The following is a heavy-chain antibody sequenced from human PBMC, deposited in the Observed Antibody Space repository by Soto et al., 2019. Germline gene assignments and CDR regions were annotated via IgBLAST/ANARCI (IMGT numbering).Heavy chain of an antibody. D-gene: IGHD3-10*01. J-gene: IGHJ3*02. Sequence: QVQLVQSGTEVKKPGSSVKVSCKASGGTFSSYAISWVRQAPGQGLEWMGWRIPIFGTTNYAQRFQGRVSITADESTSTTYMELSSLRSEDTAVYYCAGSYKYGSGTFDAFDIWGQGTLVTVSS. CDR2: RIPIFGTT. CDR3: AGSYKYGSGTFDAFDI. CDR1: GGTFSSYA. V-gene: IGHV1-69*01.